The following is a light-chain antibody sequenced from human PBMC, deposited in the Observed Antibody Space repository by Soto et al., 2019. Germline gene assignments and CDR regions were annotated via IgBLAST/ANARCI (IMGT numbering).Light chain of an antibody. J-gene: IGKJ2*01. Sequence: DIQMTQSPSSLSASVGDRVTITCRASQSISTYLNWYQQIPGKAPKLLIYAAISLQSGVPSRFIGSGSGTDFSLTISSLQPEEFATYHCQQTYSTPSTFGQGTKVEIK. CDR3: QQTYSTPST. V-gene: IGKV1-39*01. CDR1: QSISTY. CDR2: AAI.